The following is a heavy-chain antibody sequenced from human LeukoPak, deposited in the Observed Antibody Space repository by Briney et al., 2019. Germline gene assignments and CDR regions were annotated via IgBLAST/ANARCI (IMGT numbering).Heavy chain of an antibody. Sequence: TLSLTCTVSGGSISNGDHYWSWIRQHPGKGLEWIGHIYYSGSTYYNPSLKSRGIISVETSKNQFSLKLSSVTAADTAVYYCAGIMLSWREFDCWGQGTLVTVSS. CDR2: IYYSGST. V-gene: IGHV4-31*03. D-gene: IGHD1-26*01. CDR1: GGSISNGDHY. J-gene: IGHJ4*02. CDR3: AGIMLSWREFDC.